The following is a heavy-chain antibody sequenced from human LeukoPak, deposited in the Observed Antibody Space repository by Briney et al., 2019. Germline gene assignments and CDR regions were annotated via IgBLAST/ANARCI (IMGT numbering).Heavy chain of an antibody. CDR2: IYYSGST. CDR1: GGSISSYY. CDR3: ARVRLRQPGGIAAAGPHYYYYGMDV. D-gene: IGHD6-13*01. V-gene: IGHV4-59*01. J-gene: IGHJ6*02. Sequence: SETLSLTCTVSGGSISSYYWSWIRQPPGKGLEWIGYIYYSGSTNYNPSLKSRVTISVDTSKNQFSLKLSSVTAADTAVYYCARVRLRQPGGIAAAGPHYYYYGMDVWGQGITVTVSS.